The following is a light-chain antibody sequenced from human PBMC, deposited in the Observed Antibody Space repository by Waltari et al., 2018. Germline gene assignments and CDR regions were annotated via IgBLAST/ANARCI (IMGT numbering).Light chain of an antibody. V-gene: IGLV1-44*01. CDR1: SSNIGSNT. Sequence: QSVLPQPPSASGTPGQRVTISCSGSSSNIGSNTRNWYQQLPGTAPKLLIYSNNQRPSGVPDRFSGSKSGTSASLAISGLQSEDEADYYWAAWDDSLNGLVFGGGTKLTVL. CDR2: SNN. CDR3: AAWDDSLNGLV. J-gene: IGLJ3*02.